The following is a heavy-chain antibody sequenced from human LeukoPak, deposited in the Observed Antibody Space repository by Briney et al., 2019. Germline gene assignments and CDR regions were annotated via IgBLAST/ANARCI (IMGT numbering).Heavy chain of an antibody. CDR2: ISYDGSNK. CDR3: SVLLWFGELR. V-gene: IGHV3-30*03. CDR1: GFTFSSYG. D-gene: IGHD3-10*01. J-gene: IGHJ4*02. Sequence: GGTLRLSCAASGFTFSSYGMHWVRQAPGKGLEGVAVISYDGSNKYYADSVKGRFTISRDNSKNTLYLQMNSLRAEDTAVYYCSVLLWFGELRWGQGTLVTVSS.